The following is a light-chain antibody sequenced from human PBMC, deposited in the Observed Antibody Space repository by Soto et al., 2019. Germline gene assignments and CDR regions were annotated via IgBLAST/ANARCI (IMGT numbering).Light chain of an antibody. Sequence: QSVLTQPPSVSAAPGQTVTISCSGSSSNIEKYFVSWYQQLPGAAPKLLIYDSNKRPSGIPERFSASKSGNTASLTISGLQAQDEAEYFCCSYPGSDPLLFGGGTKVTVL. V-gene: IGLV1-51*01. CDR3: CSYPGSDPLL. CDR2: DSN. CDR1: SSNIEKYF. J-gene: IGLJ3*02.